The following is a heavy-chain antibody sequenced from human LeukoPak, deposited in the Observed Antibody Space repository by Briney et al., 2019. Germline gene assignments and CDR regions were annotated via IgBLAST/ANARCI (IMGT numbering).Heavy chain of an antibody. D-gene: IGHD6-13*01. CDR2: ISSSSSYI. CDR1: GFAFSNYN. CDR3: ARGGSSSWYLLLDY. J-gene: IGHJ4*02. Sequence: GGSLRLSCAASGFAFSNYNMKWVRQAPGKGLEWVSSISSSSSYIYYADSVKGRFTISRDNAKNSLYLQMNSLRAEDTAVCYCARGGSSSWYLLLDYWGQGTLVTVSS. V-gene: IGHV3-21*01.